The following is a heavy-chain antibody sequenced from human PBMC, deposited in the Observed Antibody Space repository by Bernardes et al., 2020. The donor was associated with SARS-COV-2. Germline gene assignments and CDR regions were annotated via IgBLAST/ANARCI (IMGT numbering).Heavy chain of an antibody. CDR3: ASDHGDYVLRIKGGY. Sequence: GGSLRLSCAAYGFTFMNYAMNWVRQAPGKGLEWVALISHDGNNKYYADSVKRRFTISRDNSKNMLYLPMNSLRPEDTATYYCASDHGDYVLRIKGGYWGQGTLVTVSS. V-gene: IGHV3-30-3*01. D-gene: IGHD4-17*01. J-gene: IGHJ4*02. CDR2: ISHDGNNK. CDR1: GFTFMNYA.